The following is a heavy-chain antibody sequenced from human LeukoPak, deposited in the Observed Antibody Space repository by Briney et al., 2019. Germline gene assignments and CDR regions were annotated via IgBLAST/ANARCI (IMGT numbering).Heavy chain of an antibody. J-gene: IGHJ4*02. Sequence: PSETLSLTCAVYGGSFSGYYWSWIRQPPGKGLEWIGEINHSGSTNYNPSLKGRVTISVDTSKNQFSLKLSSVTAADTAVYYCARASYVWGSYRTFDYWGQGTLVTVSS. CDR2: INHSGST. CDR3: ARASYVWGSYRTFDY. D-gene: IGHD3-16*02. CDR1: GGSFSGYY. V-gene: IGHV4-34*01.